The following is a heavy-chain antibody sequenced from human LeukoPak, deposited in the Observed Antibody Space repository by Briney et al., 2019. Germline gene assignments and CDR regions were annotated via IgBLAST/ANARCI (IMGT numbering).Heavy chain of an antibody. J-gene: IGHJ4*02. CDR1: GFTLSSYA. V-gene: IGHV3-23*01. CDR3: ARDIVVVVAAHFDY. Sequence: GGSLRLSCVASGFTLSSYAMSWVRQAPGKGLEWVSGISGRGDSTYYADSVKGRFTIPRDNSRKTLYLHMDSLGAEDTAVYYCARDIVVVVAAHFDYWGQGTLVTVSS. CDR2: ISGRGDST. D-gene: IGHD2-15*01.